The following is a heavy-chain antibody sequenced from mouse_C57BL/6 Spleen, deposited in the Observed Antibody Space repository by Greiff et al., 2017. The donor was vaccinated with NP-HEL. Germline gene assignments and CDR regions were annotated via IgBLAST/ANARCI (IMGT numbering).Heavy chain of an antibody. Sequence: EVQRVESGGGLVKPGGSLKLSCAASGFTFSSYAMSWVRQTPEKRLEWVATISDGGSYTYYPDNVKGRFTISRDNAKNNLYLQMSHLKSEDTAMYYCARGGITTVVPYYFDYWGQGTTLTVSS. V-gene: IGHV5-4*01. J-gene: IGHJ2*01. CDR2: ISDGGSYT. D-gene: IGHD1-1*01. CDR3: ARGGITTVVPYYFDY. CDR1: GFTFSSYA.